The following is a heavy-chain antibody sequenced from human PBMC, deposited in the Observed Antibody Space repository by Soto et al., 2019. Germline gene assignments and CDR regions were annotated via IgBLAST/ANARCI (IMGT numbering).Heavy chain of an antibody. V-gene: IGHV3-66*01. D-gene: IGHD4-17*01. CDR1: GFTVSSNY. J-gene: IGHJ4*02. CDR2: IYSGGST. CDR3: ARDPTVTNPLED. Sequence: EVQLVESGGGLVQPGGSLRLSCAASGFTVSSNYMSWVRQAPGKGLEWVSVIYSGGSTYYADSVKGRFTISRDNSKNTLYLQMNSLRAEDTAVYYCARDPTVTNPLEDWGQGTLVTVSS.